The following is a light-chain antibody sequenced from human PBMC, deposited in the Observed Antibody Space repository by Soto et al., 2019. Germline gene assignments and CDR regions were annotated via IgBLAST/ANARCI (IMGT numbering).Light chain of an antibody. CDR3: QQRTNRLIT. CDR2: DAS. J-gene: IGKJ5*01. Sequence: EIVLTHSPATLSLSPGERATLSFRASQSVSSYLAWYQQKPGQAPRLLIYDASNRATGIPARFSSSGSGTHFTLTIISLEPEDFAVYYCQQRTNRLITFGQGTRLEIK. V-gene: IGKV3-11*01. CDR1: QSVSSY.